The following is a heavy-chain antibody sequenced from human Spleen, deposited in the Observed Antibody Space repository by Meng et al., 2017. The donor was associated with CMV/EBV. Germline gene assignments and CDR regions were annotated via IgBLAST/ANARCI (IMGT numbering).Heavy chain of an antibody. V-gene: IGHV3-11*01. CDR1: GLTFSDYY. J-gene: IGHJ1*01. CDR2: ISSSGSTI. Sequence: GGSLRLSCAASGLTFSDYYMSWIRQAPGKGLEWVSHISSSGSTIYYADSVKGRFTISRDNAKNSLYLQMNSLRAEDTAVYYCARDCSSTNCYSSGSPEYFQHWGQGTLVTVSS. CDR3: ARDCSSTNCYSSGSPEYFQH. D-gene: IGHD2-2*01.